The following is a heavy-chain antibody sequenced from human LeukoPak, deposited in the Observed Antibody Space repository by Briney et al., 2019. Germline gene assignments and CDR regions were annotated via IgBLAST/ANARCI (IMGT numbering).Heavy chain of an antibody. CDR1: GFTFSNAW. CDR2: IKSKTDGGTT. V-gene: IGHV3-15*01. Sequence: GGSLRLSCAASGFTFSNAWMSWVRQAPGKGLEWVGRIKSKTDGGTTDYAAPVKGRFTISRDDSKNTLYLQMNSLRAEDTAVYYCARAEADSSGYYYEDWGQGTLVTVSS. CDR3: ARAEADSSGYYYED. J-gene: IGHJ4*02. D-gene: IGHD3-22*01.